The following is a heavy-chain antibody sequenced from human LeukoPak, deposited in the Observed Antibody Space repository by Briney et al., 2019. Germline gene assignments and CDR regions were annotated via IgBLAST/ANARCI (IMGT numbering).Heavy chain of an antibody. Sequence: PGGSLRLSCAASGFTFSSYAMSWVRQAPGKGLEWVSGIDSSDGSAYYADSVKGRFTISRDKSKNTLYVQMNSLRAEDTAVYYCAKAVGGSYMRFDYRGQGTLVTVSS. CDR3: AKAVGGSYMRFDY. V-gene: IGHV3-23*01. CDR1: GFTFSSYA. D-gene: IGHD1-26*01. CDR2: IDSSDGSA. J-gene: IGHJ4*02.